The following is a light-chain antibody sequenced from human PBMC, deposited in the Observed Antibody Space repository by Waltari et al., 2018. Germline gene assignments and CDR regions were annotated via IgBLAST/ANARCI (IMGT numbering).Light chain of an antibody. Sequence: QSALTQPPSVSAAPVQQVSLSCSGPYSNIGTTHVSWYQQVPGAAPKLLTFESYRRPSGIPDRFSGSKSGASATLAITGLQTGDEADYYCGTWDDGLSAVVFGGGTKLTVL. CDR1: YSNIGTTH. CDR2: ESY. CDR3: GTWDDGLSAVV. V-gene: IGLV1-51*02. J-gene: IGLJ2*01.